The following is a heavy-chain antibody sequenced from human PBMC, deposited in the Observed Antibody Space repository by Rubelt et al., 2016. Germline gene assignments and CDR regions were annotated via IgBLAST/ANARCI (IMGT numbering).Heavy chain of an antibody. V-gene: IGHV1-18*01. CDR3: ATPGYYDSSGYYYWD. CDR2: ISAYNGNT. J-gene: IGHJ4*02. Sequence: KASGYTFTSYDINWVRQATGQGLEWMGWISAYNGNTNYAQKLQGRVTMTTDTSTSTAYMELRSLRSDDTAVYYCATPGYYDSSGYYYWDWGQGTLVTVSS. CDR1: GYTFTSYD. D-gene: IGHD3-22*01.